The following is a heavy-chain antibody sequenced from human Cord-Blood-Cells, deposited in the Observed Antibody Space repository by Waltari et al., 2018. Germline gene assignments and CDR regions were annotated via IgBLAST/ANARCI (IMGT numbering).Heavy chain of an antibody. CDR2: KSYDGINK. D-gene: IGHD1-1*01. J-gene: IGHJ6*02. V-gene: IGHV3-30*18. CDR3: AKGTTGYYYGMDV. CDR1: GCTFSSYG. Sequence: QVQLVESGGCGVQPGGSLRLSCAASGCTFSSYGMHWAGQAPGKGLEWVAVKSYDGINKDYADSVKGRFTISRDNSKNTLYLQMNSLRAGDTAVYYCAKGTTGYYYGMDVWGQGTTVTVSS.